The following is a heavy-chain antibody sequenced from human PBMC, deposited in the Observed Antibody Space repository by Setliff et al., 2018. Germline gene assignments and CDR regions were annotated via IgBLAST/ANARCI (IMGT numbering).Heavy chain of an antibody. CDR2: ISGSGTTI. CDR3: ARDPNGDYVGAFDP. V-gene: IGHV3-11*01. D-gene: IGHD4-17*01. J-gene: IGHJ5*02. Sequence: GGSLRLSCAASGFSFSGYYMSWVRQAPGKGLEWLSKISGSGTTIFYADSVRGRFTISRDNSRNSLYLQMNSLRVEDTASYYCARDPNGDYVGAFDPWGQGILVTVSS. CDR1: GFSFSGYY.